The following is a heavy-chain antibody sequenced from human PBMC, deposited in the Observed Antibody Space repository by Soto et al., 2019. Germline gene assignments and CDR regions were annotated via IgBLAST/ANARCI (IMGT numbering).Heavy chain of an antibody. CDR2: INAGNGNT. Sequence: ASVKVSCKASGYTFTSYAMHWVRQAPGQRLEWMGWINAGNGNTKYSQKFQGRVTITRDTSASTAYMELSSLRSEDTAVYYCARARSCSSNSCPYYFDYWGQGTLVTVSS. J-gene: IGHJ4*02. D-gene: IGHD2-2*01. V-gene: IGHV1-3*01. CDR1: GYTFTSYA. CDR3: ARARSCSSNSCPYYFDY.